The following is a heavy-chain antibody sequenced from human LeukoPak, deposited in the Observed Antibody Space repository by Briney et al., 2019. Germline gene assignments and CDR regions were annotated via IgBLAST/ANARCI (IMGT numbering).Heavy chain of an antibody. CDR2: IKSKTAGGTA. V-gene: IGHV3-15*01. CDR3: TTARSYYGMDV. Sequence: GGSLRLSCAASGLTFSNAWMSWVRQAPGKGLEWVGRIKSKTAGGTAGSAAPVKGRFTISRDDSKNTLYLEMNNLKTDDTAVYYCTTARSYYGMDVWGHGTTVTVSS. J-gene: IGHJ6*02. CDR1: GLTFSNAW.